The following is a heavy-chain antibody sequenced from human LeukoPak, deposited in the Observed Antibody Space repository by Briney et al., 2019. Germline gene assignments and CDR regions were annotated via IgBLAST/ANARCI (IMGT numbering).Heavy chain of an antibody. V-gene: IGHV4-59*01. CDR2: IYYSGIT. D-gene: IGHD6-13*01. CDR3: ARTPAAGRGNYFDY. Sequence: SETLSLTCTFSGGSISSYYWSWIRQPPGKGLEWLGYIYYSGITNYNPSLKSRVTISVDTSNNQFSLKLSSVTAADTAVYYCARTPAAGRGNYFDYWGQGILVTVSS. CDR1: GGSISSYY. J-gene: IGHJ4*02.